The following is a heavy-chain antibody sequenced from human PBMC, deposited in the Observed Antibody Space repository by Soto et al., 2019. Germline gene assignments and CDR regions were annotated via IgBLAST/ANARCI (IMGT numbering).Heavy chain of an antibody. D-gene: IGHD7-27*01. Sequence: QVQLQESGPGLVKPSETLSLTCTDSGGSITPYYWNWILQPPEKGLEWIGYIYYTESTNYSPSLKSRVTMSVDTSKNQFSLKLKSVTAADTAVYYCARDRGSNWGLNDAFDIWGQGTVVTVSA. CDR2: IYYTEST. J-gene: IGHJ3*02. CDR3: ARDRGSNWGLNDAFDI. V-gene: IGHV4-59*01. CDR1: GGSITPYY.